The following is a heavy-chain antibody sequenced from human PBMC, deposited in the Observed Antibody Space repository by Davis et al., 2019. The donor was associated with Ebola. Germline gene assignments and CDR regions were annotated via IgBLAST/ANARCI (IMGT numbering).Heavy chain of an antibody. CDR1: GGTFSSYA. Sequence: AASVKVSCKASGGTFSSYAINWVRQATGQGLEWMGWMNPNSGNTGYAQKFQGRVTMTRDTSISTAYMELSRLRSDDTAVYYCAREGCSGGSCYGWFDPWGQGTLVTVSS. D-gene: IGHD2-15*01. CDR3: AREGCSGGSCYGWFDP. CDR2: MNPNSGNT. J-gene: IGHJ5*02. V-gene: IGHV1-8*02.